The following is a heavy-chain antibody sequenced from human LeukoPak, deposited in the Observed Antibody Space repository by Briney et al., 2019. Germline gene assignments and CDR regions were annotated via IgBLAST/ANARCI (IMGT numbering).Heavy chain of an antibody. J-gene: IGHJ4*02. CDR3: AIRIAYNWNYDKYFDY. V-gene: IGHV4-34*01. CDR1: GGSFSGYY. D-gene: IGHD1-7*01. CDR2: INHSGST. Sequence: SETLSLTCAVYGGSFSGYYWSWIRQPPGKGLEWIGEINHSGSTNYNPSLKSRVTISVDTSKNQFSLKLSSVTAADTAVYYCAIRIAYNWNYDKYFDYWGQGTLVTVSS.